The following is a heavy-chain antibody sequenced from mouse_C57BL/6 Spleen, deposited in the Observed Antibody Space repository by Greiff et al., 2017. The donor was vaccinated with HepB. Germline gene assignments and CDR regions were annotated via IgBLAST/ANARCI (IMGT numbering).Heavy chain of an antibody. V-gene: IGHV5-6*01. CDR2: ISSGGSYT. CDR1: GFTFSSYG. Sequence: EVQLVESGGDLVKPGASLKLSCAASGFTFSSYGMSWVRQTPDQRLEWVATISSGGSYTYYPDSVKGRFTISRANAKNTLYLQMSSLKSEDTAMYYCARSAAQATFDYWGQGTTLTVSS. J-gene: IGHJ2*01. D-gene: IGHD3-2*02. CDR3: ARSAAQATFDY.